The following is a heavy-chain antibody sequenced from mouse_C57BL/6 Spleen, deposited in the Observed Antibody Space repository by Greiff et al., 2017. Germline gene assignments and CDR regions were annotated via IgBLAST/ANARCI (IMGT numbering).Heavy chain of an antibody. CDR1: GFTFSDYG. CDR2: ISSGSSTI. D-gene: IGHD2-2*01. J-gene: IGHJ3*01. V-gene: IGHV5-17*01. Sequence: EVKLMESGGGLVKPGGSLKLSCAASGFTFSDYGMHWVRQAPEKGLEWVAYISSGSSTIYYADTVKGRFTISRDNAKNTLFLQMTSLRSEDTAMYYCARGEGYDDEFAYWGQGTLVTVSA. CDR3: ARGEGYDDEFAY.